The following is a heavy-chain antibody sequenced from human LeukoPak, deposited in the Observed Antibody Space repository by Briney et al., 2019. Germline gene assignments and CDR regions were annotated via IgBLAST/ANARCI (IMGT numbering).Heavy chain of an antibody. CDR3: ARDGTYYDILTGYYIGTNFDY. CDR1: GFTFSSYW. D-gene: IGHD3-9*01. J-gene: IGHJ4*02. CDR2: ISSSGSTI. Sequence: GGSLRLSCAASGFTFSSYWMHWVRQAPGKGLEWVSYISSSGSTIYYADSVKGRFTISRDNAKNSLYLQMNSLRAEDTAVYYCARDGTYYDILTGYYIGTNFDYWGQGTLVTVSS. V-gene: IGHV3-48*04.